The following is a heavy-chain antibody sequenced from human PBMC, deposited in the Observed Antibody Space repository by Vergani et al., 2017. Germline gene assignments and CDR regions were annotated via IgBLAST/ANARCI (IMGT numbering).Heavy chain of an antibody. J-gene: IGHJ5*02. CDR1: GFTFSSYA. V-gene: IGHV3-23*01. CDR3: ASSYCSSTSCYWYWFDP. CDR2: ISGSGGST. D-gene: IGHD2-2*01. Sequence: EVQLLESGGGLVQPGGSLRLSCAASGFTFSSYAMSWVRQAPGKGLEWVSAISGSGGSTYYADSVKGRFTISRDNSKNTLYLQMNSLRAEDTAVYYCASSYCSSTSCYWYWFDPWGQGTLVTVSS.